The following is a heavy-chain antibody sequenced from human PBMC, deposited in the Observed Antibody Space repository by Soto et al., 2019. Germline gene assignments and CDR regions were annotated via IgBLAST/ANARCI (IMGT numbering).Heavy chain of an antibody. CDR3: VHRVDLWT. Sequence: QITLKESGPTLVKPTQTLTLTCTFSGFSLSTSGVGVGWIRQPPGKALEWLALIYWDNDRRYSPSLKNRLPITKATSKNQVVLTMTNMDPVDTATYYCVHRVDLWTWGQGTLVTVSS. J-gene: IGHJ5*02. CDR1: GFSLSTSGVG. V-gene: IGHV2-5*02. D-gene: IGHD3-10*01. CDR2: IYWDNDR.